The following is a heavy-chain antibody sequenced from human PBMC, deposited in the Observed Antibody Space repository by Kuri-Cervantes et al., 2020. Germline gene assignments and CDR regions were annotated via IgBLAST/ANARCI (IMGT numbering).Heavy chain of an antibody. Sequence: GESLKISCAASGFTFSSYDMHWVRQATGKGLEWVSAIGTAGDTYYPGSVKGRFTISRDNSKNTLYLQMNSLRAEDTAVYYCAKGTYYGGHGMDVWGQGTTVTVSS. CDR2: IGTAGDT. CDR3: AKGTYYGGHGMDV. CDR1: GFTFSSYD. D-gene: IGHD4-23*01. V-gene: IGHV3-13*01. J-gene: IGHJ6*02.